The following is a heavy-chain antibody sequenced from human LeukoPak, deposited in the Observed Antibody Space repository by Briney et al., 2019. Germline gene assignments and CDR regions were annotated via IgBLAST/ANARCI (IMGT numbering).Heavy chain of an antibody. D-gene: IGHD3-22*01. Sequence: GGSLRLSCAASGFTFDDYAMHWVRQAPGKGLEWVSGISWNSGSIGYADSVKGRFTISRDNAKNSLYPQMNSLRAEDTALYYCAKDAYYYDSSGYSPFDYWGQGTLVTVSS. CDR3: AKDAYYYDSSGYSPFDY. V-gene: IGHV3-9*01. CDR2: ISWNSGSI. CDR1: GFTFDDYA. J-gene: IGHJ4*02.